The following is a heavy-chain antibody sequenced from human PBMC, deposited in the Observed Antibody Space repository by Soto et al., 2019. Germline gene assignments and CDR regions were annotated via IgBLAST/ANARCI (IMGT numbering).Heavy chain of an antibody. J-gene: IGHJ3*02. D-gene: IGHD2-2*01. V-gene: IGHV3-30-3*01. CDR1: GFTFSHYP. CDR3: ARQLGSREVLAALGAFDI. CDR2: ISYDGSDK. Sequence: QGQLVESGRDRVQPGRSLRLSCAASGFTFSHYPMHWVRQAPGKGLEWVAAISYDGSDKYYAESLKGRFTISRDNPRNTLYLQLESVTPDDTAVYYCARQLGSREVLAALGAFDIWGRGTMVTVSS.